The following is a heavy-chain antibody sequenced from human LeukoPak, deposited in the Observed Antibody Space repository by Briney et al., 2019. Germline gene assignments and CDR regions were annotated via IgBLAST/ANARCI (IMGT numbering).Heavy chain of an antibody. CDR3: ARCDYDTTINPNWFDP. CDR2: MKPNSGDT. Sequence: ASVKVSCKASGYSFTNYDINWVRRAPGQGLEWMAWMKPNSGDTGYAQKFQGRVTFSRNTSISTAYMELTNLRSEDTAVYYCARCDYDTTINPNWFDPWGQGTLVTVSS. V-gene: IGHV1-8*03. J-gene: IGHJ5*02. CDR1: GYSFTNYD. D-gene: IGHD3-22*01.